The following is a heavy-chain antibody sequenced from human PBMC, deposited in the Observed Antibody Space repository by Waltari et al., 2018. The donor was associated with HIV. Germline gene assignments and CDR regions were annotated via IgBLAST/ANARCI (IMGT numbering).Heavy chain of an antibody. V-gene: IGHV3-33*01. Sequence: QVQLVESGGGVVQPGRSLRLSCAASGFIFSKYGMHWVRQAPGKGLEWVAVIWHDGTNKYYVDSVKGRFTISRDNSKNTLYLQMNSLRAEDTAVYYCARDPMFGVAPYCFDYWGQGTLVTVSS. CDR3: ARDPMFGVAPYCFDY. D-gene: IGHD3-3*01. J-gene: IGHJ4*02. CDR2: IWHDGTNK. CDR1: GFIFSKYG.